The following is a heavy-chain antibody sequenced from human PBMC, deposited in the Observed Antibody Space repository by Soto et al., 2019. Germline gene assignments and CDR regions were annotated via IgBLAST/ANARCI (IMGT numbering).Heavy chain of an antibody. CDR1: GGSISTYY. D-gene: IGHD3-3*01. V-gene: IGHV4-59*08. CDR3: ARYDFWSGYLDS. Sequence: SETLSLTCTVSGGSISTYYWNWIRQPPGKGLEWIGFIYYSRNTNYNPSLKSRVTISADTSKNQFSLKLNSVTASDTAVYYCARYDFWSGYLDSWGQGTLVTSPQ. CDR2: IYYSRNT. J-gene: IGHJ4*02.